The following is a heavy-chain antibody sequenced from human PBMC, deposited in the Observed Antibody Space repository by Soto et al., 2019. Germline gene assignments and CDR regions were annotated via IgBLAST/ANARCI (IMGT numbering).Heavy chain of an antibody. D-gene: IGHD3-22*01. V-gene: IGHV1-18*01. J-gene: IGHJ6*02. CDR1: GYTFTRNG. CDR3: VKDRDSNSWPSRDV. CDR2: ISPKSGSI. Sequence: GASVKVSCKTSGYTFTRNGISWVRQAPGQGLEWMGWISPKSGSIKYVQKFQGRVIMTTDTSTSTAYMELRSLRSDDTAVYYCVKDRDSNSWPSRDVWGPGTTVTVSS.